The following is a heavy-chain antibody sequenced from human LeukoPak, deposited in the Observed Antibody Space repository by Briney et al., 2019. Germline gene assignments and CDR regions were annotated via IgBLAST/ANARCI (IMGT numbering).Heavy chain of an antibody. CDR2: IYYSEGT. V-gene: IGHV4-59*01. Sequence: PSETLSLTCAVSSGSIINYYWNWIRQPPGKGLEWIGYIYYSEGTKYNPSLKSRVTISVDTSKNQFSLKLSSVTAADTAVYYCARVGPHASFDYWGQGTLVTVSS. J-gene: IGHJ4*02. CDR3: ARVGPHASFDY. CDR1: SGSIINYY.